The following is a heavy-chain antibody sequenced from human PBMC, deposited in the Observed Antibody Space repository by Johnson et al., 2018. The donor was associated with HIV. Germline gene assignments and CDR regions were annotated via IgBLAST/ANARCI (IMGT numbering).Heavy chain of an antibody. CDR1: GFTFSDVW. CDR3: TTDVPGGPYYNAFDI. D-gene: IGHD1-26*01. CDR2: IKRQIDGGTT. J-gene: IGHJ3*02. V-gene: IGHV3-15*01. Sequence: VQLLESGGGVVQPGGSLRLSCVASGFTFSDVWMTWVRQAPGRGLEWVGRIKRQIDGGTTDYATPVKGRFTFSRDDSKNTLYLDMKSLKTEDTGVYYCTTDVPGGPYYNAFDIWGQGTMVTVSS.